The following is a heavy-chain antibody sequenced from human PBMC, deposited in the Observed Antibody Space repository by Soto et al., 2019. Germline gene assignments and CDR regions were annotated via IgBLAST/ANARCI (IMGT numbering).Heavy chain of an antibody. CDR1: GGSFSGYY. CDR2: INHSGST. Sequence: KPSETLSLTCAVYGGSFSGYYWSWIRQPPGKWLEWIGEINHSGSTNYNPSLKSRVTISVDTSKNQFSLKLSSVTAADTAVYYCAREGGFGDSGYEYNWFDPWGQVXLVTVSS. D-gene: IGHD5-12*01. CDR3: AREGGFGDSGYEYNWFDP. J-gene: IGHJ5*02. V-gene: IGHV4-34*01.